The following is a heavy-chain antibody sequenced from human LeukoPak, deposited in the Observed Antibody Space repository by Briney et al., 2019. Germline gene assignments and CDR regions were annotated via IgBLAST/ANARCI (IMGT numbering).Heavy chain of an antibody. CDR2: IIPIFGTA. V-gene: IGHV1-69*05. Sequence: ASVKVSCKASAGTFSSYGISWVRQAPGQGLEWMGGIIPIFGTANYAQKFQGRVTITTDESTSTDYMELSSLRSEDTAVYYCARDYGDYVGYAFDIWGQGTMVTV. J-gene: IGHJ3*02. D-gene: IGHD4-17*01. CDR3: ARDYGDYVGYAFDI. CDR1: AGTFSSYG.